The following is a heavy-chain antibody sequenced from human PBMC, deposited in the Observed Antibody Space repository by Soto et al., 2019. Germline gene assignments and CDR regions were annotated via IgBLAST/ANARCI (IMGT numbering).Heavy chain of an antibody. CDR2: IYPDDSDS. J-gene: IGHJ3*01. V-gene: IGHV5-51*01. D-gene: IGHD3-22*01. Sequence: GESLKISCKGSGYSFTSYWISWVRQMPGKGLEWMGIIYPDDSDSRYSPSFQGQVTISADKSISTAYLQWSSLKASDTAMYYCARQTHYGSSAKRGFDVWAQGTMVTVSS. CDR3: ARQTHYGSSAKRGFDV. CDR1: GYSFTSYW.